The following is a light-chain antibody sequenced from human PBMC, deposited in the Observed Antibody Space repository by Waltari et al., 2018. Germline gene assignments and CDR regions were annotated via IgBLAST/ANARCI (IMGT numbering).Light chain of an antibody. CDR3: QQYNNWPYT. CDR1: QRVSTN. CDR2: GAS. J-gene: IGKJ2*01. V-gene: IGKV3-15*01. Sequence: EIVMTQSPATLSVPPGERAPLPCRASQRVSTNLAWYQQKPGQAPRLLIYGASTRATGSPATFSGSGSGTEFTLTISSLQSEDFAVYYCQQYNNWPYTFGQGTRLEIK.